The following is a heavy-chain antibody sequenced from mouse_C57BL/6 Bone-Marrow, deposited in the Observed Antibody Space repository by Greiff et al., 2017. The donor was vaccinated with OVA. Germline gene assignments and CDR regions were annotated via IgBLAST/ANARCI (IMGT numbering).Heavy chain of an antibody. CDR1: GYTFTDYE. Sequence: QVQLQQSGAELVRPGASVTLSCKASGYTFTDYEMHWVKQTPVHGLEWIGAIDPETGGTAYNQKFKGKATLTADKSSSTAYMELRSLTSEDSAVYYCTRGYGNDCAMDYWGQGTSVTVAS. D-gene: IGHD2-1*01. CDR2: IDPETGGT. J-gene: IGHJ4*01. V-gene: IGHV1-15*01. CDR3: TRGYGNDCAMDY.